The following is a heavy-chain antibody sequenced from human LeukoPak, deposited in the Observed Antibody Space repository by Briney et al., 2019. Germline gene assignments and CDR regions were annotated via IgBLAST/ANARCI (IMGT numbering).Heavy chain of an antibody. J-gene: IGHJ5*02. CDR1: GYTFTSYD. CDR2: MNPNSGNT. D-gene: IGHD2-21*02. V-gene: IGHV1-8*01. Sequence: ASVKVSCKASGYTFTSYDINWVRQATGQGLEWMGWMNPNSGNTGYAQKFQGRVTMTRNTSISTAYMELGSLRSEDTAVYYCARGLIMTAPSNWFDPWGQGTLVTVSS. CDR3: ARGLIMTAPSNWFDP.